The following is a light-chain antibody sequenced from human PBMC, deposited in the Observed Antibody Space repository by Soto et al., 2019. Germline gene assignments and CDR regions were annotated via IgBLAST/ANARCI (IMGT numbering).Light chain of an antibody. J-gene: IGKJ5*01. CDR3: QLYGISPH. Sequence: VMTQSPVTRSVSPGDPATLSCRASQRVSSHLAWYQQKPGQAPRLLIYAASNRATGIPDRFSGIASGTYFTLTINRLEPEYFAVYYCQLYGISPHFGQGTRLEIK. V-gene: IGKV3-20*01. CDR1: QRVSSH. CDR2: AAS.